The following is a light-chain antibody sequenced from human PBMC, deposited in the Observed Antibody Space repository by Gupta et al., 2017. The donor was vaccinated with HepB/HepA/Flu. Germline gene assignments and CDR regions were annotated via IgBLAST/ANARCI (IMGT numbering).Light chain of an antibody. V-gene: IGKV1-5*03. J-gene: IGKJ2*02. Sequence: DIQMTQSPATLSASVGDTVTITCRTSQSISDSLAWYQQRPGKATKLLIYKASNLESGVPSRISGSGSGTEFTLTISSLHPDEFATYYCQQYNRYSRKGTFGQWTKLEIK. CDR3: QQYNRYSRKGT. CDR2: KAS. CDR1: QSISDS.